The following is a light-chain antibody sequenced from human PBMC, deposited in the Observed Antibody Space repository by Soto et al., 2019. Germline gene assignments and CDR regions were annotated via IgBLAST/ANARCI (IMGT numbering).Light chain of an antibody. V-gene: IGLV1-40*01. J-gene: IGLJ3*02. CDR1: SSNIGAGYD. Sequence: QSVLTQPPSVSRAPGQRVTISCTESSSNIGAGYDVHWYQQLPGTAPKLLIYGNSNRPSGVPDRFSGSKSGTSASLAITGLQAEDEADYYCQSYDSSLSGWVFGGGTQLTVL. CDR2: GNS. CDR3: QSYDSSLSGWV.